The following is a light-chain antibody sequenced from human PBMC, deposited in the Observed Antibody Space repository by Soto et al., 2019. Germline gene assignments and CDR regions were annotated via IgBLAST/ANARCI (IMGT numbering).Light chain of an antibody. J-gene: IGKJ4*01. CDR3: QQRSNWPPLT. V-gene: IGKV3-11*01. CDR1: QSVSSD. CDR2: GAS. Sequence: EIVMTQSPSSLSVSTGERATLSCRASQSVSSDLAWYQQKPGQAPRLLIYGASTRATGIPARFSGSGSGTDFTLTISSLEPEDFAVYYCQQRSNWPPLTFGGGTKVDI.